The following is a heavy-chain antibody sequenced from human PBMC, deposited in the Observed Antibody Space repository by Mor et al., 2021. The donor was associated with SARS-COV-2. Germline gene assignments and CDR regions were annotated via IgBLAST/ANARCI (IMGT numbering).Heavy chain of an antibody. V-gene: IGHV4-30-4*01. Sequence: IGYIYYSGSTYYNPSLKSRVTISVDTSKNQFSLKLSSVTAADTAVYYCARVGYCSGGSCYFDDWFDPWG. CDR3: ARVGYCSGGSCYFDDWFDP. D-gene: IGHD2-15*01. J-gene: IGHJ5*02. CDR2: IYYSGST.